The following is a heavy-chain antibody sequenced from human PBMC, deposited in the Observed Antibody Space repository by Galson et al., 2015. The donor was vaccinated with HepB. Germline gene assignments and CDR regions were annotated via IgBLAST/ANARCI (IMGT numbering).Heavy chain of an antibody. CDR2: IFTYNGNT. CDR1: GYTFINHG. D-gene: IGHD1-26*01. V-gene: IGHV1-18*01. CDR3: ARRAGSGSYSDY. Sequence: SVKVSCKASGYTFINHGITWVRQAPGQGLEWMGWIFTYNGNTNYAQKLQGRVTMTTDTSTSTAYMELRSLRSDDTAKYYCARRAGSGSYSDYWGQGTLVTVSS. J-gene: IGHJ4*02.